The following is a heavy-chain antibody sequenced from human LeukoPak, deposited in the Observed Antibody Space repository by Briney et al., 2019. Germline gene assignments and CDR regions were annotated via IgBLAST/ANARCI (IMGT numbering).Heavy chain of an antibody. D-gene: IGHD6-19*01. J-gene: IGHJ4*01. CDR2: VYKSGRT. V-gene: IGHV4-59*01. CDR1: GGSISGNY. CDR3: AGGLDSSGWSYFEY. Sequence: PSETLSLTCTVSGGSISGNYWSCIRQPPGKGLEWIGYVYKSGRTNYNPSLKSRATISGDTSKNQFSLNLSSVTAADTAVYYCAGGLDSSGWSYFEYWGQGTLVTVSS.